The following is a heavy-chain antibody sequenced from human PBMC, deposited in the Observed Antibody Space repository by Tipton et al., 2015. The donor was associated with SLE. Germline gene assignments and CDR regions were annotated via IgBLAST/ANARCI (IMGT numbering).Heavy chain of an antibody. CDR1: SGSISSAGYY. V-gene: IGHV4-31*03. CDR2: IYCTGST. D-gene: IGHD4-17*01. CDR3: ARSTFTYGDFDS. Sequence: TLSLTCTVSSGSISSAGYYWTWIRQHPEKGLEWIGFIYCTGSTNYNPSLKSRLTISVDTSNNHFSLNLGSVTAADSAMYFCARSTFTYGDFDSWGQGTLVTVSS. J-gene: IGHJ4*02.